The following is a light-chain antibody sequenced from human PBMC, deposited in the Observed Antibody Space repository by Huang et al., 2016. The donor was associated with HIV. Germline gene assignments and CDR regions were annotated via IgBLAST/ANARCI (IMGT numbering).Light chain of an antibody. CDR1: QGISNS. V-gene: IGKV1-27*01. J-gene: IGKJ4*01. Sequence: DIQMTQSPSSLSASVGDRVTITCRASQGISNSLAWYQQKPGKVPRLLIYAASTWQSGVPSRFSGSRSGRDFSLTIGSLQPEDVATYYCQKYGSAPLTFGGGTKVEI. CDR3: QKYGSAPLT. CDR2: AAS.